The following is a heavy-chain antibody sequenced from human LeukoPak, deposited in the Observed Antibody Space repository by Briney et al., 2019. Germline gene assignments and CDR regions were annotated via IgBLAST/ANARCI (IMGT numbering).Heavy chain of an antibody. D-gene: IGHD2-21*02. CDR3: AKEKDFVVVTAYDY. J-gene: IGHJ4*02. Sequence: PGGSLRLSCAASGFTFSSYAMSWVRQAPGKGLEWVSAISGSGGSIYYADSVKGRFTISRDNSKNTLYLQMNSLRAEDTAVYYCAKEKDFVVVTAYDYWGQGTLVTVSS. CDR1: GFTFSSYA. CDR2: ISGSGGSI. V-gene: IGHV3-23*01.